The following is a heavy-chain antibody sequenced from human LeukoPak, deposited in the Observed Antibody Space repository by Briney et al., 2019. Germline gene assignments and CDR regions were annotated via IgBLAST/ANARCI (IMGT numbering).Heavy chain of an antibody. CDR1: GFTFSSFA. D-gene: IGHD6-19*01. V-gene: IGHV3-23*01. CDR2: ISGSGGRT. J-gene: IGHJ4*02. Sequence: PGGSLRLSCAASGFTFSSFALSWVRQAPGKGLEWISGISGSGGRTDYADSVKGRFTISRDNSKNTLYLQMNSLRAEDTAVYYCAKRAVAGAYFDYWGQGTLVTVSS. CDR3: AKRAVAGAYFDY.